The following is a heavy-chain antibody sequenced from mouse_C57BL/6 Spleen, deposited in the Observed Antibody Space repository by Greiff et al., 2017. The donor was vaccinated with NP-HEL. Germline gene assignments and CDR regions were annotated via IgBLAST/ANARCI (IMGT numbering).Heavy chain of an antibody. CDR2: IYPGNSDT. Sequence: EVQLQQSGTVLARPGASVKMSCKTSGYTFTSYWMHWVKQRPGQGLEWIGAIYPGNSDTSYNQKFKGKAKLTAVTSASTAYMELSSLTNEDSAVYYCTRGTVVAHWYFDVWGTGTTVTVSS. CDR3: TRGTVVAHWYFDV. J-gene: IGHJ1*03. CDR1: GYTFTSYW. V-gene: IGHV1-5*01. D-gene: IGHD1-1*01.